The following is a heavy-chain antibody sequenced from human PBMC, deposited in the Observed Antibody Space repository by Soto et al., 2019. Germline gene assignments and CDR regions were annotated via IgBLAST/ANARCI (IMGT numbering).Heavy chain of an antibody. D-gene: IGHD3-22*01. V-gene: IGHV4-30-2*01. CDR1: GDSISSGDYY. CDR2: IYHSGST. J-gene: IGHJ4*02. Sequence: SETLSLTCTVSGDSISSGDYYWISIRQPPGKGLEWIGYIYHSGSTYYNPSLKSRVTISVDRSKNQFSLKLTSLTAADTAVYYCARGAVVNFDSWGQGTLVTVSS. CDR3: ARGAVVNFDS.